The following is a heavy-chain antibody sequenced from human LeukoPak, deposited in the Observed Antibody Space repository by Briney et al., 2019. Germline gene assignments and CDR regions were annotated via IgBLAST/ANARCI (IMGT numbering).Heavy chain of an antibody. V-gene: IGHV1-46*01. CDR1: VYTFTNYY. Sequence: ASVKVSCKASVYTFTNYYIHWVRQAPVQGLERMGIINPSGGSTSDAQKFQGRVTMTRDTSTSTVYMDLSSLRSDDTAVYYCARDAPGFFYDSSLYYPAVHYWGQGTLVTVSS. CDR3: ARDAPGFFYDSSLYYPAVHY. D-gene: IGHD3-22*01. CDR2: INPSGGST. J-gene: IGHJ4*02.